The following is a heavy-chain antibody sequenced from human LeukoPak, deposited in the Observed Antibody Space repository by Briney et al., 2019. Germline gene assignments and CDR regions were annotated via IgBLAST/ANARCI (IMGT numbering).Heavy chain of an antibody. V-gene: IGHV3-21*01. CDR1: GFTFSSDS. J-gene: IGHJ4*02. CDR3: SRRSGYDDY. D-gene: IGHD3-3*01. Sequence: GGSLRLPCAASGFTFSSDSMKWVRQAPGKGLGWVSSISTSSTYIYYADSVKGRFTISRDNAKDSLYLQMDSLRAEDTAVYYCSRRSGYDDYWGQGALVTVSS. CDR2: ISTSSTYI.